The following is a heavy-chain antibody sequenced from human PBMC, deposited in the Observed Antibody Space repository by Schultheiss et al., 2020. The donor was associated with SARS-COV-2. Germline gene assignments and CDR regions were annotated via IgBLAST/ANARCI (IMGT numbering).Heavy chain of an antibody. CDR2: INHSGST. CDR1: GGSISSYY. D-gene: IGHD3-3*01. CDR3: ARTSRDTIFGVVTQFDP. V-gene: IGHV4-34*01. Sequence: SETLSLTCTVSGGSISSYYWSWIRQPPGKGLEWIGEINHSGSTNYNPSLKSRVTISVDTSKNQFSLKLSSVTAADTAVYYCARTSRDTIFGVVTQFDPWGQGTLVTVSS. J-gene: IGHJ5*02.